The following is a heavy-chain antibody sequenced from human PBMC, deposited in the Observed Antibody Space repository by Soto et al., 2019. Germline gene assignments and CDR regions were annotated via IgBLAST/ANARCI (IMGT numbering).Heavy chain of an antibody. D-gene: IGHD1-26*01. CDR2: MHYDGET. J-gene: IGHJ4*02. V-gene: IGHV4-31*03. Sequence: TSETLSLTCTVSGASITTGGSYWGWIRQPPGKGLEWIAYMHYDGETFHNPSLRSRITISSDKSKNQFSLRLTSVTATDTAVYYCARTRVGASSPTDFWGQGTLVTVSS. CDR1: GASITTGGSY. CDR3: ARTRVGASSPTDF.